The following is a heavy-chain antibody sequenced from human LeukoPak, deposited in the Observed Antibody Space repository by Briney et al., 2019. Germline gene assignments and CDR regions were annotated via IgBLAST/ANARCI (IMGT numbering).Heavy chain of an antibody. Sequence: AASVNLPCKASGGTFSSYAISWVRQAPGQGLEWMGGIIPIFGTANYAQMFQGRVTITTDESTSTAYMELSSLRSEDTAVYYCASTNYGDYEYFDYWGQGTLVTVSS. J-gene: IGHJ4*02. D-gene: IGHD4-17*01. CDR2: IIPIFGTA. CDR3: ASTNYGDYEYFDY. CDR1: GGTFSSYA. V-gene: IGHV1-69*05.